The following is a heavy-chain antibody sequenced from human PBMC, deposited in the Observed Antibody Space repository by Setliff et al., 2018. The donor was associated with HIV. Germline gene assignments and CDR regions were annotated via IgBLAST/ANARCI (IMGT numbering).Heavy chain of an antibody. V-gene: IGHV1-69*05. CDR1: GYTFTAYG. Sequence: SVKVSCKPSGYTFTAYGLSWVRQAPGQGLEWMGGIIPIFGTANYAQKFQGRVTITTDTSTGTAYMELRSLRSEDTAVYFCARDNSVWSTDFWGQGTLVTVSS. D-gene: IGHD6-19*01. CDR2: IIPIFGTA. CDR3: ARDNSVWSTDF. J-gene: IGHJ4*02.